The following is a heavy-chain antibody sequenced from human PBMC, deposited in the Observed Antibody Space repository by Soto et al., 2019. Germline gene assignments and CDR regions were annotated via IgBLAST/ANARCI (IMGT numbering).Heavy chain of an antibody. CDR3: ARDRTLRGFDY. Sequence: QVQLVQSGPEVKKPGSSVSVSCKASGGTFSNYPISWVRQAPGQGLEWMGTLLTIIGTTNYAQKFRDRITLTADESTNTAYMEVRSLTSEDTAVYYCARDRTLRGFDYWGPGTLVTVSS. V-gene: IGHV1-69*18. D-gene: IGHD3-16*01. J-gene: IGHJ4*02. CDR1: GGTFSNYP. CDR2: LLTIIGTT.